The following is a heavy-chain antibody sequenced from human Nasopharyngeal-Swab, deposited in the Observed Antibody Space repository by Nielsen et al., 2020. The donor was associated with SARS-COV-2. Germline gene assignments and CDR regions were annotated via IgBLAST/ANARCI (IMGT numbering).Heavy chain of an antibody. CDR2: INHSGST. Sequence: SETLSLTYAVYGGSFSGYYWSWIRQPPGKGLEWIGEINHSGSTNYNPSLKSRVTISVDTSKNQFSLKLSSVTAADTAVYYCARGGSGYYPYYYYGMDVWGQGTTVTVSS. V-gene: IGHV4-34*01. J-gene: IGHJ6*02. CDR3: ARGGSGYYPYYYYGMDV. D-gene: IGHD3-22*01. CDR1: GGSFSGYY.